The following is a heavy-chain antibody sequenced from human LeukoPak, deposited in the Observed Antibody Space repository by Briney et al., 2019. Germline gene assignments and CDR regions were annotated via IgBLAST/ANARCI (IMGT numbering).Heavy chain of an antibody. CDR1: GGSISSSSYY. CDR3: AREIRYFDWPSPDRFDP. D-gene: IGHD3-9*01. Sequence: SETLSLTCTVSGGSISSSSYYWGWICQPPGKGLEWIGSIYYSGSTYYNPSLKSRVTISVDTSKNQFSLKLSSVTAADTAVYYCAREIRYFDWPSPDRFDPWGQGTLVTVSS. CDR2: IYYSGST. J-gene: IGHJ5*02. V-gene: IGHV4-39*07.